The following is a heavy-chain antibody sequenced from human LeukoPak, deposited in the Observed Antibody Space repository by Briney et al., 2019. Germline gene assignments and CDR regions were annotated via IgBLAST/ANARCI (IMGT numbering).Heavy chain of an antibody. Sequence: SETLSLTCTVSGGSISSSSYYWGWIRQPPGKGLEWIGSIYYSGSTYYNPSLKSRVTISVDTSKNQFSLKLSSVTAADTAVYYCATWRGELLGHYYFDYWGQGTLVTVSS. CDR1: GGSISSSSYY. CDR2: IYYSGST. CDR3: ATWRGELLGHYYFDY. V-gene: IGHV4-39*07. J-gene: IGHJ4*02. D-gene: IGHD1-26*01.